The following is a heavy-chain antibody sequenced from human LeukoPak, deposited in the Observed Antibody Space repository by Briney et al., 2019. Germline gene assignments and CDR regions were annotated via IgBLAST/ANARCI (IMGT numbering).Heavy chain of an antibody. Sequence: ASVKVSCKVSGYTLTELSMHWVRQAPGKGLEWMGGFDSEDGETIYAQKFQGRVTMTEDTSTDTAYMELSSLRSEDTAVYYCATDLSRLSIPLDYWGQGTLVTVSS. D-gene: IGHD3-16*02. V-gene: IGHV1-24*01. CDR3: ATDLSRLSIPLDY. J-gene: IGHJ4*02. CDR1: GYTLTELS. CDR2: FDSEDGET.